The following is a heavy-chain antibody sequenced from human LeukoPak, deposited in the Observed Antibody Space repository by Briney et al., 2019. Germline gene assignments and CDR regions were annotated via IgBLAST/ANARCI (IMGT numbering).Heavy chain of an antibody. D-gene: IGHD2-2*01. V-gene: IGHV1-8*01. Sequence: GASVKVSCKASGYTFTSYDINWVRQATGQGLEWMGWMNPNSGNTGYAQKFQGRVTMTRDTSISTAYMELSSLRSEDTAVYYCARRAIVVVPAAIRDYYYYGMDVWGQGTTVTVSS. CDR2: MNPNSGNT. J-gene: IGHJ6*02. CDR3: ARRAIVVVPAAIRDYYYYGMDV. CDR1: GYTFTSYD.